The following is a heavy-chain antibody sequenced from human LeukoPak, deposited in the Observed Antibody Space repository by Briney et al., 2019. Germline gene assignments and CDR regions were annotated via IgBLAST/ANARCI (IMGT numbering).Heavy chain of an antibody. V-gene: IGHV1-18*01. J-gene: IGHJ4*02. Sequence: GASVKVSCKASGYTFTSYGISWVRQAPGQGLEWLGWISTYNGNTHYAQKLQGRVTMTTDTSTTTAYMELRSLRSDDTAVYYCARDYRTGFDYWSQGTLVTVSS. CDR1: GYTFTSYG. CDR3: ARDYRTGFDY. CDR2: ISTYNGNT. D-gene: IGHD7-27*01.